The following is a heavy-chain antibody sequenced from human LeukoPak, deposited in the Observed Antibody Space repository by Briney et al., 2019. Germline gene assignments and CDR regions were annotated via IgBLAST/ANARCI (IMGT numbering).Heavy chain of an antibody. J-gene: IGHJ5*02. CDR2: ISYDGSNK. Sequence: QTGGSLRLSCAASGFTFSSYAMHWVRQAPGKGLEWVAVISYDGSNKYYADSVKGRFTISRDNSKNTLYLQMNSARAEDTAVYYCARGYGSGSYDLNPWGQGTLVTVSS. CDR1: GFTFSSYA. D-gene: IGHD3-10*01. V-gene: IGHV3-30*04. CDR3: ARGYGSGSYDLNP.